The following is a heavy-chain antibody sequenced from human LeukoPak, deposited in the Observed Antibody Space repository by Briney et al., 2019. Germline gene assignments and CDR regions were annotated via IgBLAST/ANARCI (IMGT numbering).Heavy chain of an antibody. V-gene: IGHV3-21*01. CDR1: GFIFSSCS. D-gene: IGHD3-22*01. CDR3: ARVYYDSSGYYMDV. Sequence: GGSLRLSCVASGFIFSSCSMNWVRQAPGKGLEWVSAISSSSSYIYYADSVKGRFTISRDNAKNSLNLQMNGLRAEDTAVYYCARVYYDSSGYYMDVWGKGTTVTVSS. CDR2: ISSSSSYI. J-gene: IGHJ6*03.